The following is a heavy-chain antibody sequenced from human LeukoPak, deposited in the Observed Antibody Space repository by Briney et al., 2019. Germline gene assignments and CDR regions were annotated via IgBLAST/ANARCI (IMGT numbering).Heavy chain of an antibody. D-gene: IGHD3-10*01. V-gene: IGHV3-30*18. CDR1: GFTFSSHT. CDR3: AKDWGYGSGTYLDY. Sequence: GRSLRLSCAASGFTFSSHTMHWVRQAPGKGLGWVAAISYDASNKYHADSVKGRFTISRDNSKNTLDLQMNTLRAEDTAVYYCAKDWGYGSGTYLDYWGQGTLVTVSS. CDR2: ISYDASNK. J-gene: IGHJ4*02.